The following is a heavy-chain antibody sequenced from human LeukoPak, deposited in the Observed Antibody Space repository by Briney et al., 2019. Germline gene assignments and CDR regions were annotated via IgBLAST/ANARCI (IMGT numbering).Heavy chain of an antibody. Sequence: GGSLRLSCAASGFIFSDYYMSWIRQTPGKGLEWISCISYTYSDTYYADSVRGRFTISRDNAKNSLYLQMNNLRAEDTAVYYCASGSSSVGYWGQGTRVTVSS. CDR1: GFIFSDYY. V-gene: IGHV3-11*01. D-gene: IGHD6-6*01. J-gene: IGHJ4*02. CDR2: ISYTYSDT. CDR3: ASGSSSVGY.